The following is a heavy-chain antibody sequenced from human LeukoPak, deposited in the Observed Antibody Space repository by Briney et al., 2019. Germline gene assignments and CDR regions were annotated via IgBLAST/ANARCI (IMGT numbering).Heavy chain of an antibody. CDR2: IYYGGST. CDR3: ARYSDNWFDP. D-gene: IGHD6-13*01. CDR1: GGSISSYD. J-gene: IGHJ5*02. V-gene: IGHV4-59*01. Sequence: SETLAITCTDSGGSISSYDWSWIRQPPGKGLEWIGYIYYGGSTNYNPSLKSRVTISVDTSKNQFSLKLSSVTAADTAVYYCARYSDNWFDPWGQGTLVTVSS.